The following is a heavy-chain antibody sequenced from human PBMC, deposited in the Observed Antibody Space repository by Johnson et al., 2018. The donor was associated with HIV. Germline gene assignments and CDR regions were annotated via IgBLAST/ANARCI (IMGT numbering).Heavy chain of an antibody. CDR3: ARGPRNPGLDTFNI. J-gene: IGHJ3*02. V-gene: IGHV3-48*04. CDR2: ISSRSGPI. D-gene: IGHD1-14*01. CDR1: GFTFRSYG. Sequence: VQLVESGGGVVQPGRSLRLSCAASGFTFRSYGMHWVRQAPGKGLEWVSHISSRSGPISYSDSVKGRFTISRDNAKNSLYLQMNSLKTEDTAVYYRARGPRNPGLDTFNIWGQGTMVTVSS.